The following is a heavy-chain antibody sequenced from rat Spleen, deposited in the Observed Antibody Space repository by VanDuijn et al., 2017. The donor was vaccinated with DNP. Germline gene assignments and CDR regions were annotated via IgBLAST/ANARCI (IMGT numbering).Heavy chain of an antibody. V-gene: IGHV5S11*01. Sequence: EVQLVESGGDLVQPGRSLKLSCAASGFTFSNYDMAWVRQAPTKGLEWVTSISAGSVTTYYRDSVKGRFTVSRDDAKSTLYLQMDSLRSEETATYYCARQGQLYYAMDAWGQGTSVTVSS. D-gene: IGHD1-10*01. CDR2: ISAGSVTT. J-gene: IGHJ4*01. CDR3: ARQGQLYYAMDA. CDR1: GFTFSNYD.